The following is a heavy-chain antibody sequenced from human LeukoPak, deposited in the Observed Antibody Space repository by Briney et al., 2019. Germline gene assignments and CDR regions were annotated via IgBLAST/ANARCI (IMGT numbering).Heavy chain of an antibody. CDR3: AKGGEYSYGTYYYYYYGMDV. CDR2: ISGSGGST. Sequence: GGSLRLSCAASGFTFSSYAMSWVRQAPGKGLEWVSAISGSGGSTYYADSVKGRFTISRDNSKNTLYLQMNSLRAEDTAVYYCAKGGEYSYGTYYYYYYGMDVWGQGTTVTVSS. CDR1: GFTFSSYA. V-gene: IGHV3-23*01. D-gene: IGHD5-18*01. J-gene: IGHJ6*02.